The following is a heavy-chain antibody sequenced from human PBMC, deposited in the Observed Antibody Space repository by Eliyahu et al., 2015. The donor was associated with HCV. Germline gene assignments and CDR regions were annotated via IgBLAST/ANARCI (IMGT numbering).Heavy chain of an antibody. CDR3: ARDLREGVHSGPVVAHAFDL. V-gene: IGHV3-7*04. CDR2: INPDGSEK. D-gene: IGHD1-26*01. J-gene: IGHJ3*01. Sequence: EVQLVESGGDVVEPGGSLXLSCXASGFTFXXXWXXWVRQDPGKGLEGXAXINPDGSEKYYVDSLKGRVTISRDNAKNSLYLQFNALGGDDEGVYYCARDLREGVHSGPVVAHAFDLWGHGTMVTVS. CDR1: GFTFXXXW.